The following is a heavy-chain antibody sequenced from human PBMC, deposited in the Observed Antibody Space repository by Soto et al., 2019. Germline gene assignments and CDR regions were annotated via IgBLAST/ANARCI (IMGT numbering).Heavy chain of an antibody. D-gene: IGHD6-19*01. J-gene: IGHJ6*02. Sequence: QVQLQQWGAGLLKPSETLSLTCAVYGGSFSGYYWSWIRQPPGKGLEWIGEINHTGSTNYNPSLTSRVTISVDTSKSRSSLELSSVTAAHTAVYYCARGKRQWLAKGGTAVWGQGTTVTVS. CDR1: GGSFSGYY. V-gene: IGHV4-34*01. CDR2: INHTGST. CDR3: ARGKRQWLAKGGTAV.